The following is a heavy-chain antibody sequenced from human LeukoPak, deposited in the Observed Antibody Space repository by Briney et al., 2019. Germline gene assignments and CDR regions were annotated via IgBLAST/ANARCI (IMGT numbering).Heavy chain of an antibody. V-gene: IGHV4-34*01. CDR2: INHSGST. D-gene: IGHD6-19*01. J-gene: IGHJ4*02. Sequence: SETLSLTCAVYGGSFSGYYWSWIRQPPGKGLEWIGEINHSGSTNYNPSLKSRVTISVDTSKNQFSLKLSSVTAAGTAVYYCARPQRKAVAAKSSFDYWGQGTLVTVSS. CDR1: GGSFSGYY. CDR3: ARPQRKAVAAKSSFDY.